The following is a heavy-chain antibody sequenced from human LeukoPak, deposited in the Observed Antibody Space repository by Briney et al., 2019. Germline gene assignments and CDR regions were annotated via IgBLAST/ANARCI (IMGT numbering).Heavy chain of an antibody. CDR2: ISGSGGST. V-gene: IGHV3-23*01. J-gene: IGHJ4*02. D-gene: IGHD6-19*01. CDR3: AKLGDIAVADYFDY. CDR1: GFTFSSYA. Sequence: PGGSLRLSCAASGFTFSSYAMSWVRQAPGKGLEWVSAISGSGGSTYHADSVKGRFTISGDNSKNTLYLQMNSLRAEDTAVYYCAKLGDIAVADYFDYWGQGTLVTVSS.